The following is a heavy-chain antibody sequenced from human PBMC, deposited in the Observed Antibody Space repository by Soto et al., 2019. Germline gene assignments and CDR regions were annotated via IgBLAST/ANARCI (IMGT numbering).Heavy chain of an antibody. V-gene: IGHV1-8*01. J-gene: IGHJ6*02. CDR2: MNPNRGNT. D-gene: IGHD2-8*01. CDR3: ARGDHAHYCYGRSG. CDR1: GYTFTSYD. Sequence: ASVKVSCKASGYTFTSYDINWARQATGPGLEWMGWMNPNRGNTGYAQKFQGRVTMTRNTSISTAYLEPSSMSSDDTAVSYCARGDHAHYCYGRSGWHQGGRGTVSS.